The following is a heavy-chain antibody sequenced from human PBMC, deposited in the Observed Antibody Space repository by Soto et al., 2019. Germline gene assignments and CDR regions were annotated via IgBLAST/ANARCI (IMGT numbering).Heavy chain of an antibody. J-gene: IGHJ6*02. CDR3: AKEIVVVAAAFLGRPGMDV. CDR2: LISAGETT. V-gene: IGHV3-23*01. Sequence: GGALRLSGSASGCTFSNQGMHWVPQPPGKRLEWVSRLISAGETTYYADTVKGRFTICRDNSKNTLYLQMNSLSAEDTAVYYCAKEIVVVAAAFLGRPGMDVWGQGTTVTVSS. D-gene: IGHD2-15*01. CDR1: GCTFSNQG.